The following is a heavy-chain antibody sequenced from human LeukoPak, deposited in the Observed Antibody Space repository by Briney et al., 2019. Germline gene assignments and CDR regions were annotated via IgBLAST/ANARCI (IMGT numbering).Heavy chain of an antibody. CDR3: ARTTEGYCSSASCFGFSYSYYMDV. Sequence: PSETLSLACTVSGGSISSYYWSWIRQPPGKGLEWIGYIYYSGSTNYNPSLKSRVTISVDTSKNQFSLKLSSVIAADTAVYYCARTTEGYCSSASCFGFSYSYYMDVWGKGTTVTISS. V-gene: IGHV4-59*01. CDR1: GGSISSYY. J-gene: IGHJ6*03. CDR2: IYYSGST. D-gene: IGHD2-2*01.